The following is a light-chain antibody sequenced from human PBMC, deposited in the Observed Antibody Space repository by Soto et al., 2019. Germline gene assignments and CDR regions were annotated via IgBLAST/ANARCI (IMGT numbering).Light chain of an antibody. CDR3: QQYGSSPPFT. CDR1: QSISSSY. Sequence: EIVLTLSPGTLSLSPGERATLSCRASQSISSSYLAWYQQKPGQAPRLLIYGASSRATGIPDRFSGSGSGTDFTLTISRLEPEDFGVYYCQQYGSSPPFTFGPGTKVDIK. J-gene: IGKJ3*01. CDR2: GAS. V-gene: IGKV3-20*01.